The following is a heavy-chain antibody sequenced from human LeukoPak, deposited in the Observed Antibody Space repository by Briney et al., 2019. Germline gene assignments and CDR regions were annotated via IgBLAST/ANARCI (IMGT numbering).Heavy chain of an antibody. V-gene: IGHV3-7*01. CDR3: ARDYLATTDSTKYFQH. CDR1: GFTFSSYW. J-gene: IGHJ1*01. CDR2: IKQDGSEK. D-gene: IGHD1-1*01. Sequence: GGSLRLSCAASGFTFSSYWMSWVRQAPWKGLEWVANIKQDGSEKSYVDSVKGRLTISRDNAKNSLYLQMNTPRAEDTAVYYCARDYLATTDSTKYFQHWGQGTLATVSS.